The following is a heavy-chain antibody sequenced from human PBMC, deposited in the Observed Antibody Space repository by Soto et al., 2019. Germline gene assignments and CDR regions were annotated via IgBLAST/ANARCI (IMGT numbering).Heavy chain of an antibody. CDR1: GGTFSSYA. Sequence: SVKVSCKASGGTFSSYAISWVRQAPGQGLEWMGGIIPIFGTANYAQKFQGRVTITADESTSTAYMELSSLRSEDTAVYYCARDSNRGSSWYREIYYYYYYGMDVRGQGTTVTVSS. CDR2: IIPIFGTA. J-gene: IGHJ6*02. D-gene: IGHD6-13*01. V-gene: IGHV1-69*13. CDR3: ARDSNRGSSWYREIYYYYYYGMDV.